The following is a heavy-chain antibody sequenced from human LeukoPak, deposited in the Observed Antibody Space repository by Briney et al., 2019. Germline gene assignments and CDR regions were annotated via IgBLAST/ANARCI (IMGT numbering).Heavy chain of an antibody. CDR1: GFTFSSYS. V-gene: IGHV3-21*04. D-gene: IGHD2-2*01. CDR3: AKDIVVVPAPRGD. Sequence: PGGSLRLSCAASGFTFSSYSMNWVRQAPGKGLEWVSSISSSSSYIYYADSVKGRFTISRDNAKNSLYLQMNSLRAEDTALYYCAKDIVVVPAPRGDWGQGTLVTVSS. J-gene: IGHJ4*02. CDR2: ISSSSSYI.